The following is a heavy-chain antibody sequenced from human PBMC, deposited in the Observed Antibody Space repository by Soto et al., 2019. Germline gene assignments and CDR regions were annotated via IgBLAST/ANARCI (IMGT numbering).Heavy chain of an antibody. CDR2: TYTSGST. CDR3: AMGMVCSGGSWPPYYYYYGMNA. J-gene: IGHJ6*02. D-gene: IGHD2-15*01. CDR1: GGSISSYY. V-gene: IGHV4-4*07. Sequence: QVQLQESGPGLVKPSETLSLTCTVSGGSISSYYWSWIRQPAGKGLEWIGRTYTSGSTNYNPSLKSQLTKAVNTSKNQFCLQLSAVTAADTAVYSCAMGMVCSGGSWPPYYYYYGMNAWGQGTTVTV.